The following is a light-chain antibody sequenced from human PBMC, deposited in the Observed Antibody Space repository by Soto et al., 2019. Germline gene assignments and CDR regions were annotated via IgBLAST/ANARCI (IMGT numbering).Light chain of an antibody. CDR3: GSYTTSSNYV. CDR1: SSDVGAYNF. V-gene: IGLV2-14*03. J-gene: IGLJ1*01. CDR2: DVS. Sequence: PGRRITITYTGTSSDVGAYNFVSWYQQHPDKAPKLMIFDVSNRPSGVSNRFSGSKSGNTASLTISGLQSEDEAEYYCGSYTTSSNYVFGTGTKVTVL.